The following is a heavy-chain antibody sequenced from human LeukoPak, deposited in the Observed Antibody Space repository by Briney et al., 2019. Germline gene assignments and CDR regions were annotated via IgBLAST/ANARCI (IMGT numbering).Heavy chain of an antibody. J-gene: IGHJ4*02. Sequence: GGSLRLSCAASGITFRGYTMHLVHQAPGKGLEYVSGISGNGGSTYYADSVKGRFTMSRDNSKNTLYLQMGSLRAEDMAVYYCASACCGESSCLFAHWGQGTLVTVSS. CDR3: ASACCGESSCLFAH. CDR1: GITFRGYT. CDR2: ISGNGGST. D-gene: IGHD2-15*01. V-gene: IGHV3-64*02.